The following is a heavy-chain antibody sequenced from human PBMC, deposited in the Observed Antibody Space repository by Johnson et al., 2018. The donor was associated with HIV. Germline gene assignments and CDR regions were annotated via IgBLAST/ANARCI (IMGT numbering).Heavy chain of an antibody. V-gene: IGHV3-23*04. J-gene: IGHJ3*02. D-gene: IGHD6-13*01. CDR2: ISGSGGST. Sequence: VQLVESGGGLVQPGGSLRLSCAASGFTFSSYAMSWVRQAPGKGLEWVSAISGSGGSTYYADSVKGRFIISRDNSKNPLYLQMNSLRAQDTAVYHGAKEVGSGWDPAGGFDIWGQGTMVTVSS. CDR3: AKEVGSGWDPAGGFDI. CDR1: GFTFSSYA.